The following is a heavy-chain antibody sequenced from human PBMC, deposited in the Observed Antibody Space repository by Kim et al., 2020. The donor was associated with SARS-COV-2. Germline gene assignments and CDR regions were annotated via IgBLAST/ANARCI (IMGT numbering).Heavy chain of an antibody. J-gene: IGHJ5*02. V-gene: IGHV3-74*03. CDR1: GFIFSNYW. CDR3: ARDPGPLFIMGSSWFDP. Sequence: GGSLRLSCAASGFIFSNYWMHWVRQAPGKGLEWVSRISDDGTTTTYADSVKGRFTISRDNAKNTLYLQMNSLWAEDTAVYYCARDPGPLFIMGSSWFDPWGQGTLVTVSS. CDR2: ISDDGTTT. D-gene: IGHD1-26*01.